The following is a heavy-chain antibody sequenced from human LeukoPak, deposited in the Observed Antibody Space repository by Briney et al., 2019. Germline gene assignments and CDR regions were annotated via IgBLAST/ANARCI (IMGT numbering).Heavy chain of an antibody. CDR2: IWYDGRNK. Sequence: LRLSCAECGFSLSRVYMQWVRESLGKRLEWVAFIWYDGRNKYYADSVKGRFTIFGDNSKNSLYLQMNSLRAEDTAVYYCARDRIAAAGSRDYWGQGTLVTVSS. CDR1: GFSLSRVY. CDR3: ARDRIAAAGSRDY. J-gene: IGHJ4*02. V-gene: IGHV3-33*01. D-gene: IGHD6-13*01.